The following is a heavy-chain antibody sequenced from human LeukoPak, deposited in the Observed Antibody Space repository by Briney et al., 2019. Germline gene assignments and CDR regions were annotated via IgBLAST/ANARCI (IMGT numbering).Heavy chain of an antibody. Sequence: GGSLRLSCAASGFTFSSYGMHWVRLAPGKGLEWVAVIWYDGSNKYYADSVKGRFTISRDNSKNTLYLQMNSLRAEDTAVYYCARDFGGSYYGMDVWGQGTTVTVSS. D-gene: IGHD3-16*01. V-gene: IGHV3-33*01. CDR3: ARDFGGSYYGMDV. CDR1: GFTFSSYG. J-gene: IGHJ6*02. CDR2: IWYDGSNK.